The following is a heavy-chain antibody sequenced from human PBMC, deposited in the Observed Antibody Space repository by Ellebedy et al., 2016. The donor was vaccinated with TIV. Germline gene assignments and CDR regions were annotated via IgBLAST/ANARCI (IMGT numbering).Heavy chain of an antibody. D-gene: IGHD3-10*01. CDR3: ARSQRGVVYYYYYMDV. Sequence: ASVKVSXXASGYTFTGYYMHWVRQAPGQGLEWMGWINPNSGGTNYAQKFQGRVTMTRDTSISTAYMELSRLRSDDTAVYYCARSQRGVVYYYYYMDVWGKGTTVTVSS. CDR1: GYTFTGYY. J-gene: IGHJ6*03. CDR2: INPNSGGT. V-gene: IGHV1-2*02.